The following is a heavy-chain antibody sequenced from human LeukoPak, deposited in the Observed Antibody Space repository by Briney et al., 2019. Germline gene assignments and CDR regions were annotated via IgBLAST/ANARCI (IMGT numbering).Heavy chain of an antibody. CDR2: IQKDGSES. V-gene: IGHV3-7*02. Sequence: PGGSQRLSCAASVFTFSIIWMSCVPNAPGKGGEWVANIQKDGSESNYVDSVRGRFTISRDNAENSLPLQMNSLRVEDTDLYYCAKNGGPHGLDVWGQGTTVTVSS. J-gene: IGHJ6*02. CDR3: AKNGGPHGLDV. CDR1: VFTFSIIW. D-gene: IGHD3-16*01.